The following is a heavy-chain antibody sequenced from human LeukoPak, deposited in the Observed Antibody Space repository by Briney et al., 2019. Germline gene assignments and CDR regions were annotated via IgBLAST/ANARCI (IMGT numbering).Heavy chain of an antibody. CDR1: GGSFSGYY. V-gene: IGHV4-34*01. Sequence: SETLSLTCAVYGGSFSGYYWSWIRQPPGKGLEWIGEINHSRRTHYNPSLKSRVTISIDTSKNQFSLKLNSVTAADTAVYYCASGLRYFDLYYWGQGTLVTVSS. CDR3: ASGLRYFDLYY. D-gene: IGHD3-9*01. CDR2: INHSRRT. J-gene: IGHJ4*02.